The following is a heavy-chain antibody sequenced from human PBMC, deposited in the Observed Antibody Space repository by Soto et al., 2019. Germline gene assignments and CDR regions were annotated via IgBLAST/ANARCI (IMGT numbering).Heavy chain of an antibody. D-gene: IGHD6-13*01. Sequence: QVQLQESGPGLVKPSGTLSLTCAVSGGSISSDNWWTWVRQPPGKGLEWLGEVFHTGSTTYNPSLKNRVTISLDKSKNQFSLKLTSVTAADTAVYYCARDALGQQPAYNWFDLWGQGTLVTVSS. CDR2: VFHTGST. V-gene: IGHV4-4*02. J-gene: IGHJ5*02. CDR3: ARDALGQQPAYNWFDL. CDR1: GGSISSDNW.